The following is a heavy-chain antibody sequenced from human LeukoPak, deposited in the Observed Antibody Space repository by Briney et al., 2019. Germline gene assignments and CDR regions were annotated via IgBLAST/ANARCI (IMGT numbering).Heavy chain of an antibody. Sequence: SETLSLTCAVYGGSLSGYYWSWIRQPPGKGLEWIGEINHSGSTNYNPSLKSRVTISVDTSKNQFSLKLSSVTAADTAVYYCARGSQRMVRGVIISHYYYYYGMDVWGQGTTVTVSS. J-gene: IGHJ6*02. CDR1: GGSLSGYY. V-gene: IGHV4-34*01. CDR2: INHSGST. CDR3: ARGSQRMVRGVIISHYYYYYGMDV. D-gene: IGHD3-10*01.